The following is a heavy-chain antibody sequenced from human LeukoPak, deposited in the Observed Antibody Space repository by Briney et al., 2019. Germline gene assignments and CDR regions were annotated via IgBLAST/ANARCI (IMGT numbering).Heavy chain of an antibody. V-gene: IGHV1-24*01. J-gene: IGHJ5*02. Sequence: ASVKVSCKVYGDTLTELSMHWVRQAPGKGLEWMGGFDPEDGETIYAQKFQGRVTMTEDTSTDTAYMELSSLRSEDTAVYYCATDQRFLEWFPWGQGTLVTVSS. D-gene: IGHD3-3*01. CDR2: FDPEDGET. CDR1: GDTLTELS. CDR3: ATDQRFLEWFP.